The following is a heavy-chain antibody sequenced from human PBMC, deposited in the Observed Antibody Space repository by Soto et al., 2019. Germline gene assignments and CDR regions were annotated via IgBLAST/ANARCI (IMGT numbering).Heavy chain of an antibody. V-gene: IGHV1-18*01. D-gene: IGHD1-26*01. CDR1: GYTFTDYG. CDR2: INTYKGNI. CDR3: ARERGGYKHFDY. J-gene: IGHJ4*02. Sequence: QVQLVQSGAEVKKPGASVRVSCKSSGYTFTDYGITWVRQAPGQGLEWMGWINTYKGNINYAQRLQGRVTMTTDTSTSTAYMELRSLTSDDTAVYSGARERGGYKHFDYWGQGALVTVSS.